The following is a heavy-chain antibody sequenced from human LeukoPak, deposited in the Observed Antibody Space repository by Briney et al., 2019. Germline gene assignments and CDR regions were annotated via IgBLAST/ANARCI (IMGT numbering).Heavy chain of an antibody. V-gene: IGHV1-46*01. CDR1: GYTFTSYY. D-gene: IGHD3-22*01. CDR3: ARRYYDSSGYYYHFDY. CDR2: INPSGGTT. Sequence: ASVKVSCKASGYTFTSYYMHWVRQAPGQGLEWMGLINPSGGTTRYAQKFQGRVTMTRDLSTSTDYMELSSLRSDDTAVYYCARRYYDSSGYYYHFDYWGQGTLVTVSS. J-gene: IGHJ4*02.